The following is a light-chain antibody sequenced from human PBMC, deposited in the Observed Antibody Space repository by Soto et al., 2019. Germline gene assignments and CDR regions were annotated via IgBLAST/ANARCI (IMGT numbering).Light chain of an antibody. V-gene: IGLV4-60*02. J-gene: IGLJ3*02. CDR1: RGHSSYI. CDR3: ETWDSNTWV. CDR2: LEGSGSY. Sequence: QAVLTQSSSASASLGSSVKLTCTLSRGHSSYIIAWHQQQPGKAPRYLMKLEGSGSYNKGSGVPDRFSSSTSGADRYLTISNLQFEDEADYYCETWDSNTWVFGGGTKVTVL.